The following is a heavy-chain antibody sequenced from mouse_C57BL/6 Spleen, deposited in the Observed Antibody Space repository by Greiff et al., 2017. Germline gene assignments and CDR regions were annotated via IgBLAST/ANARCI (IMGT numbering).Heavy chain of an antibody. CDR2: IDPSDSYT. CDR1: GYTFTSYW. Sequence: QVQLQQSGAELVMPGASVKLSCKASGYTFTSYWMHWVKQRPGQGLEWIGEIDPSDSYTNYNQKFKGKSTLTVDKSSSTAYMQLSSLTSEDSAVYYCARFYSNSFDFWGPGTTLTVSS. J-gene: IGHJ2*01. D-gene: IGHD2-5*01. CDR3: ARFYSNSFDF. V-gene: IGHV1-69*01.